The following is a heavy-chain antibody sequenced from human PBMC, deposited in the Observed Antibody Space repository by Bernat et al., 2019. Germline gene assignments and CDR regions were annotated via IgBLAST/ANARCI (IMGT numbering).Heavy chain of an antibody. Sequence: QLQLKESGPGLVKTSETLSLTCTVSGASISSKYYFWGWIREPPWKGLEWIGSVYSSGSTYYNPSLKSRVTISVETSRNQFSLKVTSVTAADTDVYYCATPWRATYYYSSSGYHGWDAFGSWGQGTTVTVSS. CDR3: ATPWRATYYYSSSGYHGWDAFGS. CDR1: GASISSKYYF. CDR2: VYSSGST. J-gene: IGHJ3*02. V-gene: IGHV4-39*01. D-gene: IGHD3-22*01.